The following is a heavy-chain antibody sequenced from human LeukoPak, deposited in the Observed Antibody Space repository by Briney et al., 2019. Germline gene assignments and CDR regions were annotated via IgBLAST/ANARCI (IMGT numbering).Heavy chain of an antibody. CDR3: ARDTTRHGYSYEAPLD. V-gene: IGHV4-4*07. CDR1: GGSISSYY. CDR2: IYTSGST. D-gene: IGHD5-18*01. Sequence: PSETLSLTCTVSGGSISSYYWSWIRQPAGKGLEWIGRIYTSGSTNYNPSLKSRVTMSVDTSKNQFSLKLSSVTAADTAVYYCARDTTRHGYSYEAPLDWGQGTLVTVSS. J-gene: IGHJ4*02.